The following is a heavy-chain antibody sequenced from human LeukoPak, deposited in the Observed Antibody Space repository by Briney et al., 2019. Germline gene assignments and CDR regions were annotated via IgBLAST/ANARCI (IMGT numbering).Heavy chain of an antibody. CDR1: GFTFSSYG. V-gene: IGHV3-33*06. CDR2: IWYDGSNK. CDR3: AKPSRFWSGYSYPTVDFDY. D-gene: IGHD3-3*01. Sequence: GGSLRLSCAASGFTFSSYGMHWVRQAPGKGLKWVAVIWYDGSNKYYADSVKGRFTISRDNSKNTLYLQMNSLRAEDTAVYYCAKPSRFWSGYSYPTVDFDYWGQGTLVTVSS. J-gene: IGHJ4*02.